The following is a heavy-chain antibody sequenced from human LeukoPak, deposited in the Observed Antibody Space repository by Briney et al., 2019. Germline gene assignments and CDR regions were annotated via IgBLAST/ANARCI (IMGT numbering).Heavy chain of an antibody. CDR3: ARDPGGNERLDY. CDR2: IYYSGST. Sequence: PSETLSLTCTVSGGSISSYYWSWIRQPPGKGLEWIGYIYYSGSTNYNPSLKSRVTISVDTSKNQFSLKLSSVTAADTAVYYCARDPGGNERLDYWGQGTLVTVSS. D-gene: IGHD4-23*01. V-gene: IGHV4-59*01. CDR1: GGSISSYY. J-gene: IGHJ4*02.